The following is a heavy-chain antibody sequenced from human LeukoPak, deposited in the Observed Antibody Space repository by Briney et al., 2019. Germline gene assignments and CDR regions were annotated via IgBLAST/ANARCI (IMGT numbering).Heavy chain of an antibody. V-gene: IGHV3-7*01. Sequence: GGSLRLSCAASGFTFSSYWMSWVRRAPGKGLGWVANIKQDGSEKYYVDSVKGRFTISRDNAKNSLYLQMNSLRAEDTAVYYCARASELLPAFDIWGQGTMVTVSS. CDR3: ARASELLPAFDI. J-gene: IGHJ3*02. CDR1: GFTFSSYW. CDR2: IKQDGSEK. D-gene: IGHD1-26*01.